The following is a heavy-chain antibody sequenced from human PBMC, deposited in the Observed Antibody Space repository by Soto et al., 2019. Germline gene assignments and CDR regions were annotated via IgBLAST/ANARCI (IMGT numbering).Heavy chain of an antibody. CDR2: IYYSGST. J-gene: IGHJ4*02. Sequence: TLSLTCTVSGGSISSGGYYWSWIRQHPGKGLEWIGYIYYSGSTYYNPSLKSRVTISVDTSKNQFSLKLSSVTAADTAVYYCARVDTSGTDFDYWGQGTLVTVSS. CDR1: GGSISSGGYY. D-gene: IGHD6-13*01. V-gene: IGHV4-31*03. CDR3: ARVDTSGTDFDY.